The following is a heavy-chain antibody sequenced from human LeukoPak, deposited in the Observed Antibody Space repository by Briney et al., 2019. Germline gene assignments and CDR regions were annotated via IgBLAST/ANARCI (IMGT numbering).Heavy chain of an antibody. D-gene: IGHD3-10*01. CDR1: GDSVYSNSAA. CDR2: TYYRSTWYN. V-gene: IGHV6-1*01. Sequence: SQTLSLTCAISGDSVYSNSAAWNWIRQSPSRGLEWLGRTYYRSTWYNDYAVSVRGRITINPDTSKNQFSLQLNSLTPEDTAVYYCARNTPDFGTHQRFDPWGQGTLVTVSS. J-gene: IGHJ5*02. CDR3: ARNTPDFGTHQRFDP.